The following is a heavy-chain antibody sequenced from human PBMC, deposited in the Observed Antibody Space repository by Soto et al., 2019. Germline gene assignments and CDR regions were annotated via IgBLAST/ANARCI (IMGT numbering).Heavy chain of an antibody. CDR1: GFTFSSYW. Sequence: GGSLRLSCAASGFTFSSYWMSWVRQAPGKGLEWVANIKLDGSQKYYLDSVKGRFTISRDNAKNSLYLQMNGLRAEDTAVYYCARERPASASAFDIWGQGTMVTVSS. J-gene: IGHJ3*02. CDR2: IKLDGSQK. CDR3: ARERPASASAFDI. V-gene: IGHV3-7*01.